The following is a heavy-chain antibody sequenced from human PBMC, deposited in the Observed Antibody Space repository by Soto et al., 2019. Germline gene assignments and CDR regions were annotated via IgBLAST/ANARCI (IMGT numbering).Heavy chain of an antibody. V-gene: IGHV4-59*01. Sequence: PWETLSLTCTVSGGSISSYYWSWIRQPPGKGLEWIGYIYYSGSTNYNPSLKSRVTISVDTSKNQFSLKLSSVTAADTAVYYCARDRGYFDRSAYRAAGPFDYRGQGTLVTVSS. CDR1: GGSISSYY. J-gene: IGHJ4*02. CDR2: IYYSGST. D-gene: IGHD3-22*01. CDR3: ARDRGYFDRSAYRAAGPFDY.